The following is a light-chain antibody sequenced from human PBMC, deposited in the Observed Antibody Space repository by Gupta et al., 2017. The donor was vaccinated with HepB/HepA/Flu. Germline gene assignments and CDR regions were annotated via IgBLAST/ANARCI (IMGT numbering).Light chain of an antibody. J-gene: IGLJ3*02. CDR3: AAWDESRSGLWV. V-gene: IGLV1-47*01. CDR1: SSNIGVNY. CDR2: RNN. Sequence: QSVLTQPPSASGTPGQRVTISCSGSSSNIGVNYVYWYQQFPGTAPKLLIYRNNQRPSGVPGRFSGSKSGTSASLAISGLRSEDEADYYCAAWDESRSGLWVFGGGTKLTVL.